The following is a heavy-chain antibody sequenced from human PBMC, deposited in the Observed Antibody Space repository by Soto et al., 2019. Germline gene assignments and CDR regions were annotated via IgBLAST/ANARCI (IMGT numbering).Heavy chain of an antibody. CDR1: GDSIRSYY. CDR3: ARAAYGSGSYYAPYYYYAMDV. D-gene: IGHD3-10*01. CDR2: IYYSGYT. V-gene: IGHV4-59*01. Sequence: SETLSLTCTVSGDSIRSYYWSWIRQPPGKGLEWIGYIYYSGYTSYSPSLKSRVTMSVDTSKNQVSLKLSAVTAADTAVYFRARAAYGSGSYYAPYYYYAMDVWGQGTTVTVSS. J-gene: IGHJ6*02.